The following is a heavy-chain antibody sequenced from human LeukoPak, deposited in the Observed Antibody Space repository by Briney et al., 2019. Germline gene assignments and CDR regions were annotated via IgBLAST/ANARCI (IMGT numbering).Heavy chain of an antibody. V-gene: IGHV3-74*01. CDR3: ARIITVTGAFDI. CDR2: FNSDGSST. Sequence: GGSLRLSCAASGFTFSSYWMHWVRQAPGKGLVWVSRFNSDGSSTSYADSVKGRFTISRDYAKNTLFLQMNSLRAEDTAVYYCARIITVTGAFDIWGQGTMVTVSS. CDR1: GFTFSSYW. D-gene: IGHD4-17*01. J-gene: IGHJ3*02.